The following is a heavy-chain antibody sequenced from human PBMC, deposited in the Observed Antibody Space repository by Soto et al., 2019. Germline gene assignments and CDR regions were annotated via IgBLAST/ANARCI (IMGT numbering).Heavy chain of an antibody. CDR2: IKQDGSEK. D-gene: IGHD3-22*01. Sequence: EVQLVESGGGLVQPGGSLRLSCAASGFTFSSYWMSWVRQAPGKGLEWVANIKQDGSEKYYVDSVKGRFTISRDNAKNSLYLQMNSLRAEDTAVYYCAREGLHEKYYYDSSGYSGDAFDIWGQGTMLTVSS. V-gene: IGHV3-7*05. J-gene: IGHJ3*02. CDR1: GFTFSSYW. CDR3: AREGLHEKYYYDSSGYSGDAFDI.